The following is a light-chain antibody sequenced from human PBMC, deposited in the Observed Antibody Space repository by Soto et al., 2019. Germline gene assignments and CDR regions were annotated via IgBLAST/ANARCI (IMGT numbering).Light chain of an antibody. CDR1: SSNIGSNT. CDR2: GNR. CDR3: QAYDYSLTAFV. J-gene: IGLJ3*02. Sequence: QSVLTQPRSASGTPGQRVTISCSGSSSNIGSNTVNWYQQLPGAAPKLVIFGNRNRPSGVPERFSGSKSGTSASLAITGLQAEDEADYYCQAYDYSLTAFVFGGGTKLTVL. V-gene: IGLV1-44*01.